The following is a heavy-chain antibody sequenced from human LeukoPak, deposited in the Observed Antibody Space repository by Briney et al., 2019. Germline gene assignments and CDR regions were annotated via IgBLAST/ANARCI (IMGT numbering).Heavy chain of an antibody. CDR2: ISGSGGST. CDR1: GFTFSSYW. D-gene: IGHD3-22*01. V-gene: IGHV3-23*01. Sequence: GGSLRLSCAASGFTFSSYWMHWVRQAPGKGLEWVSAISGSGGSTYYADSVKGRFTISRDNSKNTLYLQMNSLRAEDTAVYYCAKEYYDSSGYQLYDYWGQGTLVTVSS. J-gene: IGHJ4*02. CDR3: AKEYYDSSGYQLYDY.